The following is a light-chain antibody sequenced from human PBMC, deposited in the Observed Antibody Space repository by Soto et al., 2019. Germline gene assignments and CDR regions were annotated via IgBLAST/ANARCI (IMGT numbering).Light chain of an antibody. J-gene: IGKJ1*01. CDR3: QQSYTPPWT. V-gene: IGKV1-39*01. Sequence: DIKMTQSPSSLSASVGDRVTITCRASQSISVYLNWYQLRPGKAPKLLIYAASSLQSGVPSRFSGSVSGTDFTLTISSLQPADFTTYYCQQSYTPPWTFGQGTKVDIK. CDR2: AAS. CDR1: QSISVY.